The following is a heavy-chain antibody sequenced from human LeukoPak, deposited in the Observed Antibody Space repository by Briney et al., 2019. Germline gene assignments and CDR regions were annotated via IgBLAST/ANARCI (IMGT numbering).Heavy chain of an antibody. V-gene: IGHV3-30*02. J-gene: IGHJ4*02. CDR3: AKDCSSTSCYDY. CDR2: IPYDGSNT. Sequence: GGSLRLSCAASGFTFNSYGMYWVRQAPGKGLEWVAFIPYDGSNTYYADSVKGRFTISRDNSKNTLYLQINSLRAADTAVYYCAKDCSSTSCYDYWGQGTLVTVSS. D-gene: IGHD2-2*01. CDR1: GFTFNSYG.